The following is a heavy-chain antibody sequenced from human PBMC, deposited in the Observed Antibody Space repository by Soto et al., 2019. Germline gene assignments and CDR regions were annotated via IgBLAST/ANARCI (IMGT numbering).Heavy chain of an antibody. CDR1: GFTFSNFA. V-gene: IGHV3-23*01. Sequence: QAGWSLRLSCAASGFTFSNFAMSWVRQAPGKGLEWISSLTGSGSGSYSADSVKGRFTISRDNSKNTLYLQMNSLRADDTAVYYCAKNSAGYYYASDWGQGTLVTVSA. CDR3: AKNSAGYYYASD. CDR2: LTGSGSGS. D-gene: IGHD3-22*01. J-gene: IGHJ4*01.